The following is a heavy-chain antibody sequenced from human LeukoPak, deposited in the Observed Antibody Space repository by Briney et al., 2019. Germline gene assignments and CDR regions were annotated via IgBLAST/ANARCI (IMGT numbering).Heavy chain of an antibody. D-gene: IGHD3/OR15-3a*01. J-gene: IGHJ4*02. Sequence: ASVKVSCKTSGYTFTDYGITWVRQAPGQGLEWKGWIRNDNGNREYAQKIQGRVSMTRNTSISTAYMELSSLRSEDTAVYYCARVSTYFGLVTDFDYWGQGTLVTVSS. CDR1: GYTFTDYG. V-gene: IGHV1-8*01. CDR2: IRNDNGNR. CDR3: ARVSTYFGLVTDFDY.